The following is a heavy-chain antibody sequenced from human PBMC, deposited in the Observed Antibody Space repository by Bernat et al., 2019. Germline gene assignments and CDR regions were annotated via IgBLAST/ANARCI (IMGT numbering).Heavy chain of an antibody. CDR3: ASQGDYDDGFAY. D-gene: IGHD3-16*01. Sequence: EVQLQQSGPELVKPGASVKIPCKASGYTFTDYNMDWVKQSHGKSLEWIGDINPNNGGTIYNQKFKGKATLTVDKSSSTAYMELRSLTSEDTAVYYCASQGDYDDGFAYWGQGTLVTVS. J-gene: IGHJ4*03. CDR1: GYTFTDYN. CDR2: INPNNGGT. V-gene: IGHV1-69-2*01.